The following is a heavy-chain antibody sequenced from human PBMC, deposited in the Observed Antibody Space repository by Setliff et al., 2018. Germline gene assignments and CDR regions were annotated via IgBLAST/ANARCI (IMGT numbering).Heavy chain of an antibody. V-gene: IGHV4-4*08. J-gene: IGHJ5*02. CDR3: VTAASARSRWYDMGWFDP. D-gene: IGHD3-22*01. CDR1: GGSISSYY. Sequence: PSETLSLTCTVSGGSISSYYWIWIRQPPGKGLEWIGYIYSSGRTNYNPSLKSRVTLSVDTSNNQFSLKVSSVTAADTAVYYCVTAASARSRWYDMGWFDPWGQGTLVTVSS. CDR2: IYSSGRT.